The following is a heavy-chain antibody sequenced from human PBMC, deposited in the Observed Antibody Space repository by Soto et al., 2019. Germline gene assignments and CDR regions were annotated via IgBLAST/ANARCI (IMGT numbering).Heavy chain of an antibody. CDR2: ISAYNGNT. J-gene: IGHJ4*02. V-gene: IGHV1-18*01. CDR1: VSTFTSYG. D-gene: IGHD1-20*01. Sequence: SGKVSCKASVSTFTSYGISWVRQAPGQGLEWMGWISAYNGNTNYAQKLQGRVTMTTDTSTSTAYMELRSLRSDDTAVYYCAADRYNWNDGADYWGQGTLVTGSS. CDR3: AADRYNWNDGADY.